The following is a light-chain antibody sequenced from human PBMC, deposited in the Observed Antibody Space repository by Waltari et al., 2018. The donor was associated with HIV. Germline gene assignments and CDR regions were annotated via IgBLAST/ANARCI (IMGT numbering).Light chain of an antibody. J-gene: IGLJ2*01. CDR1: KLGDKF. CDR3: QARDTNSVV. V-gene: IGLV3-1*01. CDR2: QDK. Sequence: SYEVTQPPSVSVSPGQTATIICSADKLGDKFTSWYQQRPGQAPKLVIYQDKRRPSGIPERFSGSTSGSTATLTIAGAQTVDEADYYCQARDTNSVVFGGGTKLTVL.